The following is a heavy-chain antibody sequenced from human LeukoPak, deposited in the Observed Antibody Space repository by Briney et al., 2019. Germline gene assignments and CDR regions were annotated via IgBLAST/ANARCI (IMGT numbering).Heavy chain of an antibody. V-gene: IGHV4-39*07. CDR2: IYYSGST. Sequence: SETLSLTCTVSGGSISSSSYYWGWIRQPPGKGLEWIGSIYYSGSTYYNPSLKSRVTISVDTSKNQFSLKLSSVTAADTAVYYCARGTAGTLGYWGQGTLVTVSS. CDR1: GGSISSSSYY. J-gene: IGHJ4*02. D-gene: IGHD1-26*01. CDR3: ARGTAGTLGY.